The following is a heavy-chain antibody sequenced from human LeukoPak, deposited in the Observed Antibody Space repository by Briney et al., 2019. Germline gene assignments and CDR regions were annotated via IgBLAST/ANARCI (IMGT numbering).Heavy chain of an antibody. V-gene: IGHV4-61*02. CDR1: GGSISSGGYS. Sequence: TSETLSLTCAVSGGSISSGGYSWSWIRQPAGKGLEWIGRIYTSGSTNYNPSLKSRVTMSVDTSKNQFSLKLSSVTAADTAVYYCARVRISSGSYYFDYWGQGTLVTVSS. D-gene: IGHD1-26*01. CDR2: IYTSGST. J-gene: IGHJ4*02. CDR3: ARVRISSGSYYFDY.